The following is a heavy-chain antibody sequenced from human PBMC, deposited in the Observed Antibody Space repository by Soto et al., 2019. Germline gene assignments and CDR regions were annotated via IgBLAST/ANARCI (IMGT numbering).Heavy chain of an antibody. CDR1: GFTFSAYG. Sequence: QVQLVESGGGVVQPGRSLRLSCAASGFTFSAYGMHWVRQAPGKGLKWLAMIYYDGNNKYYADSVEGRFTISRDNSKNTLYLQMSSLRAEDTAVYYCARVGGTVTSDYWGQGTLVTVSS. J-gene: IGHJ4*02. V-gene: IGHV3-33*01. CDR3: ARVGGTVTSDY. D-gene: IGHD4-17*01. CDR2: IYYDGNNK.